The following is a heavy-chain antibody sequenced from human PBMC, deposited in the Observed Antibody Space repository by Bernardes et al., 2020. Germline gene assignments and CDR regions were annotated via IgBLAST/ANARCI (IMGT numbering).Heavy chain of an antibody. Sequence: GGSLRLSCAASGFTVSSNYMSWVRQAPGKGLEWVSRINSDGSSTSYADSVKGRFTISRDNAKNTLYLQMNSLRAEDTAVYYCAREPGIAAAGTSEYFQHWGQGTLVTVSS. J-gene: IGHJ1*01. V-gene: IGHV3-74*01. CDR2: INSDGSST. CDR1: GFTVSSNY. CDR3: AREPGIAAAGTSEYFQH. D-gene: IGHD6-13*01.